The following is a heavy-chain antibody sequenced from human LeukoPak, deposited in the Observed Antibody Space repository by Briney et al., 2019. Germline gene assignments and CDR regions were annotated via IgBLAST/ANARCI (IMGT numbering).Heavy chain of an antibody. V-gene: IGHV1-2*02. Sequence: GASVKVSCKASGYTFTGYYMHWVRQAPGQGLEWMGWINPNSGGTNYAQKFQGRVTMTTDTSTSTAYMELRSLRSDDTAVYYCARFADYDSSGSNAFDIWGQGTMVTVSS. CDR3: ARFADYDSSGSNAFDI. CDR2: INPNSGGT. D-gene: IGHD3-22*01. CDR1: GYTFTGYY. J-gene: IGHJ3*02.